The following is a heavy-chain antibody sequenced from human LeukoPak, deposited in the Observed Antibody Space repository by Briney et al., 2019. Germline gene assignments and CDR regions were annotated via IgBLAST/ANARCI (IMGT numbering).Heavy chain of an antibody. J-gene: IGHJ4*02. V-gene: IGHV1-2*02. CDR2: INPNSGGT. CDR1: GYTFTGYY. D-gene: IGHD6-13*01. Sequence: ASVKVSCKASGYTFTGYYMHWVRQAPGQGLEWMGWINPNSGGTNYAQKFQGRVTMTRDTSTSTVYMELSSLRSEDTAVYYCARDGAAAGKGGYYFDYWGQGTLVTVSS. CDR3: ARDGAAAGKGGYYFDY.